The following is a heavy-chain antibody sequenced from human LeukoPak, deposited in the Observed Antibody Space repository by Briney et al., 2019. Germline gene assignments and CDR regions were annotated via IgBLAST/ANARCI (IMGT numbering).Heavy chain of an antibody. CDR2: IIPNSGGT. CDR3: ARGGAGYSSSWYNWFDP. CDR1: GYTFTGYY. J-gene: IGHJ5*02. D-gene: IGHD6-13*01. V-gene: IGHV1-2*02. Sequence: ASVKVSCRSSGYTFTGYYLHWVRQAPGQGLEWMGWIIPNSGGTNYAQKFQGRVTMTRDTSISTAYMDLSSLRSEDTAVYYCARGGAGYSSSWYNWFDPWGQGTLVTVSS.